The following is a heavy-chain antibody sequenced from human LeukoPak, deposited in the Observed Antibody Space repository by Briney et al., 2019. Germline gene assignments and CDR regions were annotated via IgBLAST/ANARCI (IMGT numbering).Heavy chain of an antibody. CDR1: GVTVSSNY. Sequence: PGGSLRLSCAASGVTVSSNYMGWVRQAPGKGLEWVSIIYSGGNTYYADSVKGRFTISRDNSKNTLYLQMNSLRADDTAVYYCARVGAAAGLFDYWGQGTLVTVSS. J-gene: IGHJ4*02. CDR2: IYSGGNT. D-gene: IGHD6-13*01. CDR3: ARVGAAAGLFDY. V-gene: IGHV3-53*01.